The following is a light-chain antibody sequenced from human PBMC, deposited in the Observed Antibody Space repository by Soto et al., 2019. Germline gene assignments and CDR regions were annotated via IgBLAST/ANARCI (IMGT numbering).Light chain of an antibody. CDR2: KAS. CDR3: QQYSTYTPRT. J-gene: IGKJ1*01. V-gene: IGKV1-5*03. CDR1: QTISSW. Sequence: DIQMTQSPSTLSGSVGDRVTITCRASQTISSWLAWYQQKPGKAPKLLIYKASTLKSGVPSRFSGIGSGTEFTLTISSLQPDDFATYYCQQYSTYTPRTFGQGTKVDIK.